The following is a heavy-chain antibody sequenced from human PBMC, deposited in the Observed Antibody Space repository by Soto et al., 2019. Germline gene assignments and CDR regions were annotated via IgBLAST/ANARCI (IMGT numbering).Heavy chain of an antibody. Sequence: PSETLSLTCTVSGGSISSSSYYWGWIRQPPGKGLEWIGSIYYSGSTYYNPSLKSRVTISVDTSKNQFSLKLSSVTAADTAVYYCARSQGGYSYGYWYFDYWGQGTLVTVSS. CDR3: ARSQGGYSYGYWYFDY. CDR1: GGSISSSSYY. CDR2: IYYSGST. V-gene: IGHV4-39*01. D-gene: IGHD5-18*01. J-gene: IGHJ4*02.